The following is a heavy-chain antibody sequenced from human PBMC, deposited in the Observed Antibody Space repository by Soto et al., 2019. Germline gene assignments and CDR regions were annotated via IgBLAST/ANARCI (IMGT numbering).Heavy chain of an antibody. CDR1: GGSISSYY. V-gene: IGHV4-59*01. CDR2: IYYSGST. J-gene: IGHJ3*02. D-gene: IGHD6-19*01. Sequence: PSETLSLTCTVSGGSISSYYWSWIRQPPGKGLEWIGYIYYSGSTNYNPSLKSRVTISVDTSKNQFSLKLSSVTAADTAVYYCARALAVAGTTFYAFDIWGQGTMVT. CDR3: ARALAVAGTTFYAFDI.